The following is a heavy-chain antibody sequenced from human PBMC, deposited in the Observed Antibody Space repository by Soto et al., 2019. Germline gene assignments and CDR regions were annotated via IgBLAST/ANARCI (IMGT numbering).Heavy chain of an antibody. CDR3: ARDRYSSSWYWDY. Sequence: PSETLSLTCTVSGGSISSYYWSWIRQPPGKGLEWIGYIYYSGSTNYNPSLKSRVTISVDTSKNQFSLKLSSVTAADTAVYYCARDRYSSSWYWDYWGQGTLVIVSS. D-gene: IGHD6-13*01. J-gene: IGHJ4*02. CDR2: IYYSGST. CDR1: GGSISSYY. V-gene: IGHV4-59*01.